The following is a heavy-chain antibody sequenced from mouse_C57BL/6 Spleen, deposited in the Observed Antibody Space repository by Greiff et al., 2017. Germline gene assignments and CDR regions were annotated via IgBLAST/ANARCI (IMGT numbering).Heavy chain of an antibody. Sequence: VQLKESGPELVKPGASVKMSCKASGYTFTTYTMNWVKQTHEKSLEWIGTINPNNSGTSYNQRFKGKATLTVNKSSSTAYMERRSLTSEDSAVYYCARWDGTGKYYAMDYWGQRTSVTVSS. CDR1: GYTFTTYT. J-gene: IGHJ4*01. CDR3: ARWDGTGKYYAMDY. V-gene: IGHV1-22*01. D-gene: IGHD4-1*01. CDR2: INPNNSGT.